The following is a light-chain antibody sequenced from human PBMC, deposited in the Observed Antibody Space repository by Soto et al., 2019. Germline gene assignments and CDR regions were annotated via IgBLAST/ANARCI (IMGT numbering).Light chain of an antibody. Sequence: QSALTQPRSVSGSPGQSVTISCTGTSSDVGRFTFVSWYQQHPGKAPKLMIYDVIKRPSGVPDRFSGSKSGITASLTISGLQAEDEADYYCCSYAGSYTFVFGGGTKLTVL. CDR1: SSDVGRFTF. V-gene: IGLV2-11*01. CDR2: DVI. J-gene: IGLJ2*01. CDR3: CSYAGSYTFV.